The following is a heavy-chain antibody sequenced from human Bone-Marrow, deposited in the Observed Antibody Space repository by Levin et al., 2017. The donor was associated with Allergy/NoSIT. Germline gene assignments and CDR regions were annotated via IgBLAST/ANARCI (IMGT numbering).Heavy chain of an antibody. J-gene: IGHJ3*02. CDR2: ISGSGGST. Sequence: LSLTCAASGFTFSSYAMSWVRQAPGKGLEWVSAISGSGGSTYYADSVKGRFTISRDNSKNTLYLQMNSLRAEDTAVYYCSQLVSGLGDAFDSWGQGTMVTVSS. D-gene: IGHD6-6*01. CDR1: GFTFSSYA. V-gene: IGHV3-23*01. CDR3: SQLVSGLGDAFDS.